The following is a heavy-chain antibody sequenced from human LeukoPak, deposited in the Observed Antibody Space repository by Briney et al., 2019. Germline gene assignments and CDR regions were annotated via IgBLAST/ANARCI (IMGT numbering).Heavy chain of an antibody. CDR1: SGSIIGGTYY. CDR2: IYISGIT. CDR3: ARGTAGVGPDY. J-gene: IGHJ4*02. D-gene: IGHD1-14*01. V-gene: IGHV4-61*02. Sequence: SQTLSLTCTVSSGSIIGGTYYWNWIRQPAGKGLEWIGRIYISGITNYNPSLKSRVTISIDTSKNQFPLKLTSVTAADTAVYYCARGTAGVGPDYWGQGTLVTVSS.